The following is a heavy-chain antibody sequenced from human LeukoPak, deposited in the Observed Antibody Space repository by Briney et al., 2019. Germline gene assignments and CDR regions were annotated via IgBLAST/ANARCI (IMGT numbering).Heavy chain of an antibody. CDR3: ASVRIAAVHFYYYGMDV. CDR2: IYSGGST. D-gene: IGHD6-13*01. CDR1: GFTVSSDY. V-gene: IGHV3-53*04. J-gene: IGHJ6*02. Sequence: GGSLRHSCAASGFTVSSDYMSWVRQAPGKGLEWVSVIYSGGSTYYADSVKGRFTISRHNSKNTLYLQMNSLRAEDTAVYYCASVRIAAVHFYYYGMDVWGQGTTGTVSS.